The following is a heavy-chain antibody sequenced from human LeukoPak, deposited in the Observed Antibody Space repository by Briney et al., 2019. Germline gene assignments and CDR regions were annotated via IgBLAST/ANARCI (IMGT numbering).Heavy chain of an antibody. CDR2: IYHSGST. V-gene: IGHV4-38-2*01. CDR3: AAEYYDILTGYYRVRAFDI. J-gene: IGHJ3*02. Sequence: SETLSLTCAVSGYSISSGYYWGWIRQPPGKGLEWIGSIYHSGSTYYNPSLKSRVTISVDTSKNQFSLKLSSVTAAATAVYYCAAEYYDILTGYYRVRAFDIWGQGTMVTVSS. D-gene: IGHD3-9*01. CDR1: GYSISSGYY.